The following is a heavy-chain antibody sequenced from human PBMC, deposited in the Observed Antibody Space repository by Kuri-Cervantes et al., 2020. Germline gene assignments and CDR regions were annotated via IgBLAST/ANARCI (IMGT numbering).Heavy chain of an antibody. Sequence: LSLTCAASGFTFSSYAMHWVRQAPGKGLEWVAVISYDGSNKYYADSVKGRFTISRDNSKNTLYLQMNSLRAEDTAVYYCARAAAGGKSCDLRYWGQGTLVTVSS. CDR1: GFTFSSYA. CDR3: ARAAAGGKSCDLRY. CDR2: ISYDGSNK. D-gene: IGHD6-13*01. V-gene: IGHV3-30-3*01. J-gene: IGHJ4*02.